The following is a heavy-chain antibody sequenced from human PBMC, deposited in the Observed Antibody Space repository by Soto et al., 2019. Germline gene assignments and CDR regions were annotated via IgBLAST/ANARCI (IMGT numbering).Heavy chain of an antibody. Sequence: GESLRISCKGSGYRFASYWIGWVRQMPGKGLEWMGIIYPGDSDTRYSPSFQGQVTISADKSISTAYLQWSSLKASDTAMYYCARLGGGYEGIPPNHNDYWGQGTLVTVSS. CDR2: IYPGDSDT. D-gene: IGHD3-16*01. CDR1: GYRFASYW. V-gene: IGHV5-51*01. J-gene: IGHJ4*02. CDR3: ARLGGGYEGIPPNHNDY.